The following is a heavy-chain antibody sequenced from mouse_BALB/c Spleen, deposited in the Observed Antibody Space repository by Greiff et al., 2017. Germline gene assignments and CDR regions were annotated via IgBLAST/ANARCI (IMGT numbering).Heavy chain of an antibody. Sequence: QVQLQQPGAELVKPGASVKLSCKASGYTFTSYYMYWVKQRPGQGLEWIGGINPSNGGTNFNEKFKSKATLTVDKSSSTAYMQLSSLTSEDSAVYYCTRVGNTWFAYWGQGTLVTVSA. D-gene: IGHD2-1*01. CDR2: INPSNGGT. CDR1: GYTFTSYY. V-gene: IGHV1S81*02. J-gene: IGHJ3*01. CDR3: TRVGNTWFAY.